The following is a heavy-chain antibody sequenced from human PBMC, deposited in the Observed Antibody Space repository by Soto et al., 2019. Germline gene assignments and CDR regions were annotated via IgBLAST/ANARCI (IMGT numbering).Heavy chain of an antibody. CDR2: INPSGGST. D-gene: IGHD3-22*01. V-gene: IGHV1-46*01. CDR3: ARDWHDSSGYYPPGPPDYYYYYGMDV. Sequence: ASVKVSCKASGYTFTSYYMHWVRQAPGQGLEWMGIINPSGGSTSYAQKFQGRVTMTRDTSTSTVYMELSSLRSEDTAVYYCARDWHDSSGYYPPGPPDYYYYYGMDVWGQGTTVTAP. CDR1: GYTFTSYY. J-gene: IGHJ6*02.